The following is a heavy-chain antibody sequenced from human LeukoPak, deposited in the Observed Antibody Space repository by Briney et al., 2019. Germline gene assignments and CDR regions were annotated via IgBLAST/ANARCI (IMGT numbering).Heavy chain of an antibody. CDR2: IYYSGST. J-gene: IGHJ4*02. CDR1: GGSFSSGDYY. Sequence: SETLSLTCSVSGGSFSSGDYYWTWIRQPPGKGLEWIGYIYYSGSTYYNPSLKSRVTISVDTSKNQFSLKLSSVTAADTAVNFCARQYGSGSSYDYWSQGTLVTVSS. D-gene: IGHD3-10*01. V-gene: IGHV4-30-4*08. CDR3: ARQYGSGSSYDY.